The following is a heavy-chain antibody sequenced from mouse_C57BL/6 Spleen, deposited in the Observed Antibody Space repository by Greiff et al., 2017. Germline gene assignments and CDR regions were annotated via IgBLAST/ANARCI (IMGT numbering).Heavy chain of an antibody. Sequence: EVQLQQSGPELVKPGASVKISCKASGYSFTGYYMNWVKQSPEKSLEWIGEINPSTGGTTYNQKFKAKATLTVDKSSSTAYMQLKSLTSEDSAVYYCARGHYYGSSYRDPMDYWGQGTSVTVSS. CDR1: GYSFTGYY. CDR2: INPSTGGT. CDR3: ARGHYYGSSYRDPMDY. J-gene: IGHJ4*01. D-gene: IGHD1-1*01. V-gene: IGHV1-42*01.